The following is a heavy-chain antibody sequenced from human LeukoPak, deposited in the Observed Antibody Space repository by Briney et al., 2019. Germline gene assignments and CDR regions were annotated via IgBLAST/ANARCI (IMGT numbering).Heavy chain of an antibody. V-gene: IGHV3-9*01. J-gene: IGHJ4*02. Sequence: GGSLRLSCAASGFTFDDYAIHWVRHAPGRGLEWVSGISWNSVTIGYADSVKGRFTISRDNAKNSLYLQMNSLRVEDTALYYCAKVRGYSYGPLDYWGQGTLVTVSS. D-gene: IGHD5-18*01. CDR3: AKVRGYSYGPLDY. CDR2: ISWNSVTI. CDR1: GFTFDDYA.